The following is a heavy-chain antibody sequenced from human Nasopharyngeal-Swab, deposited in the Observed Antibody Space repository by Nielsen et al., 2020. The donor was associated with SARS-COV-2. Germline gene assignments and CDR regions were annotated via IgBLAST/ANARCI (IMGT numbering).Heavy chain of an antibody. CDR3: AKDMGIADDSFDY. V-gene: IGHV3-30*18. Sequence: GGSLRLSCAASGFIFSSYGMHWVRQAPGKGLEWVAVISYDGSNKYYADSVKGRFTISRDNSKNTLYLQMNSLRAEDTAVYYCAKDMGIADDSFDYWGQGTLVTVSS. CDR2: ISYDGSNK. D-gene: IGHD6-13*01. CDR1: GFIFSSYG. J-gene: IGHJ4*02.